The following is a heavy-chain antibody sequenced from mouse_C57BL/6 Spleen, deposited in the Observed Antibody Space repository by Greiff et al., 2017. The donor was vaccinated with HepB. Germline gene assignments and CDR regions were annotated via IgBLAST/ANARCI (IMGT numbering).Heavy chain of an antibody. CDR1: GFTFSDYG. CDR3: ARGRDYDDGMDY. J-gene: IGHJ4*01. V-gene: IGHV5-17*01. Sequence: EVKLVESGGGLVKPGGSLKLSCAASGFTFSDYGMHWVRQAPEKGLEWVAYISSGSSTIYYADTVKGRFTISIDNATNTLFLQMTSLRSEDTAMYYCARGRDYDDGMDYWGQGTSVTVDS. D-gene: IGHD2-4*01. CDR2: ISSGSSTI.